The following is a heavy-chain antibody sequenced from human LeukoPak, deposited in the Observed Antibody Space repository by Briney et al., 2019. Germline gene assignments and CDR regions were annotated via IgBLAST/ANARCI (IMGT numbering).Heavy chain of an antibody. D-gene: IGHD4-17*01. CDR1: GGSISSYY. CDR2: IYYSGST. CDR3: ARTTVSFDP. J-gene: IGHJ5*02. V-gene: IGHV4-59*01. Sequence: SETLSLTCTVSGGSISSYYWSWIRQPPGKGLEWIGYIYYSGSTNYNPSLKSRVTISVDTSKNQFSLKLSSVTAADTAVYYCARTTVSFDPWGQGTLVTVPS.